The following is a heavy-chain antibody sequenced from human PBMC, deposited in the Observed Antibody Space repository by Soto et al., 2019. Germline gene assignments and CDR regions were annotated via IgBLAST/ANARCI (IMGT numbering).Heavy chain of an antibody. D-gene: IGHD2-2*02. CDR3: GKTDCSSSSCYTVDT. CDR2: INSSGDGT. CDR1: GFTFNNYA. V-gene: IGHV3-23*01. J-gene: IGHJ5*02. Sequence: GGSLRLSCAASGFTFNNYAMSWVRQAPGKGLEWVSNINSSGDGTYYADSVKGRFTISRDNSKNTLYLQMTSLRAEDTALYFCGKTDCSSSSCYTVDTWGQGTLVTVSS.